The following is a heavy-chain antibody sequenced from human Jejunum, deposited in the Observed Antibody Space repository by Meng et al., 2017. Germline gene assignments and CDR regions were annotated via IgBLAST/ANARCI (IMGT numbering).Heavy chain of an antibody. CDR2: IHYRGST. V-gene: IGHV4-4*02. CDR3: ARRRFDGVSHHFDY. CDR1: GGSIGSDNW. Sequence: QVQVQESGPGLVKPSGTLSLTCAVSGGSIGSDNWWNWVRQPPGKGLEWIGYIHYRGSTYYKPSLKSRLTISVDTSKNQFSLNLGSVTAPDTAVYYCARRRFDGVSHHFDYWGQGTLVTVSS. J-gene: IGHJ4*02. D-gene: IGHD2-8*01.